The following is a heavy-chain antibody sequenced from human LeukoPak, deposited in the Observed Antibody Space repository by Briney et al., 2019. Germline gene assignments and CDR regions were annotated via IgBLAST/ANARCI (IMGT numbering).Heavy chain of an antibody. V-gene: IGHV1-8*03. Sequence: ASVKVSCKASGGTFSSYAISWVRQAPGQGLEWMGWMNPNSGNTGYAQKFQGRVTITRNTSISTAYMELSSLRSEDTAVYYCARTIYGGSDYWGQGTLVTVSS. CDR1: GGTFSSYA. D-gene: IGHD4-23*01. J-gene: IGHJ4*02. CDR2: MNPNSGNT. CDR3: ARTIYGGSDY.